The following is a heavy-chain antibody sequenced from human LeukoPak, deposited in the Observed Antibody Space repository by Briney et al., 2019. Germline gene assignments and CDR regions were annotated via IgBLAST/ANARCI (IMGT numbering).Heavy chain of an antibody. CDR2: ISGSGGST. CDR3: AKVRIVVVPAGPVEHFDY. D-gene: IGHD2-2*01. V-gene: IGHV3-23*01. J-gene: IGHJ4*02. Sequence: GGSLRLSCAASGFTFSSYAMSWVRQAPGKGLGWVSAISGSGGSTYYADSVKGRFTISRDNSKNTLYLQMNSLRAEDTAVYYCAKVRIVVVPAGPVEHFDYWGQGTLVTVSS. CDR1: GFTFSSYA.